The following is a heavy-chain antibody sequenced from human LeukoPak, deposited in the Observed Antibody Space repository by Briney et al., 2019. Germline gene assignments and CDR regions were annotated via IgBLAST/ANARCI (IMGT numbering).Heavy chain of an antibody. CDR3: ARREYSSGWYYFDY. CDR1: GGSISSYY. D-gene: IGHD6-19*01. V-gene: IGHV4-59*01. J-gene: IGHJ4*02. Sequence: PSEILSLTCTVSGGSISSYYWSWIRQPPGKGLEWIGYIYYSGSTNYNPSLKSRVTISVDTSKNQFSLKLSSVTAADTAVYYCARREYSSGWYYFDYWGQGTLVTVSS. CDR2: IYYSGST.